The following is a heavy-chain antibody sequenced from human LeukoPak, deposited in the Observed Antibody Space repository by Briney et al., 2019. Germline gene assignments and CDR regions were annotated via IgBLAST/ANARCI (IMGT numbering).Heavy chain of an antibody. Sequence: PSETLSLTCIVSGASISDYYWSWIRQPPGKGLEWIGYIYYSGSTNYNPSLKSRVIISVDTSKNRFSLKLSSVTAADTAVYYCARGAYYDFWSGPPLYYYYYGMDVWGQGTTVTVSS. CDR1: GASISDYY. CDR2: IYYSGST. V-gene: IGHV4-59*08. J-gene: IGHJ6*02. CDR3: ARGAYYDFWSGPPLYYYYYGMDV. D-gene: IGHD3-3*01.